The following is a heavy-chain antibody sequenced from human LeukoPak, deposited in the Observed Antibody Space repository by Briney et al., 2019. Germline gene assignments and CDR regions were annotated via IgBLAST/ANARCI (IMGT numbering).Heavy chain of an antibody. CDR1: GGSINSNSFY. J-gene: IGHJ4*02. Sequence: SETLSLTCTVSGGSINSNSFYWGWIRHPPGKELEWIGSIYFTGSTYYNSSLKSRVIISVDTSKNQFSLKLSSVTAADTAVYYCARHVSFGYQLLWVDYWGQGTLVTVSS. CDR2: IYFTGST. D-gene: IGHD2-2*01. CDR3: ARHVSFGYQLLWVDY. V-gene: IGHV4-39*01.